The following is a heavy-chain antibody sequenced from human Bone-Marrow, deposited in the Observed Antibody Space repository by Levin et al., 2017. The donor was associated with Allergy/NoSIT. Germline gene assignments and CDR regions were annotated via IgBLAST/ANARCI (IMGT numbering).Heavy chain of an antibody. V-gene: IGHV1-2*02. Sequence: PGASVKVSCKASGYTFTSYYMHWVRQAPGQGLEWMGWMNPSSGDTNYAQNFQGRVTMTRDTSISTAYMEMTSLRSDDTAVYYCTTSTGYRSGWGAFDIWGQGTMVTVSS. CDR1: GYTFTSYY. D-gene: IGHD6-19*01. CDR3: TTSTGYRSGWGAFDI. J-gene: IGHJ3*02. CDR2: MNPSSGDT.